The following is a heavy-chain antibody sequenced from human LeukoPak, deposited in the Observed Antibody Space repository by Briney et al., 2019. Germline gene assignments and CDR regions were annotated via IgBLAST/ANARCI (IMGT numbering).Heavy chain of an antibody. CDR2: INPNNGGT. V-gene: IGHV1-2*02. CDR1: GYTFTGNR. CDR3: ARGAGPKAFDV. Sequence: EASVKVSCKASGYTFTGNRLHWVRQAPGQGLEWMGWINPNNGGTSFAQNFQGRVTLTRDTSISTAYMELSTLRSDDTAVYYCARGAGPKAFDVWGRGTMVTVST. J-gene: IGHJ3*01.